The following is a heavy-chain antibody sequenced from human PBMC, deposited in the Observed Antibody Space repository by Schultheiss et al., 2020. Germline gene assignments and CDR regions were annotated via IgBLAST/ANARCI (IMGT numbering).Heavy chain of an antibody. CDR1: GGSISSSSYY. CDR2: IYYSGST. D-gene: IGHD2-15*01. V-gene: IGHV4-39*07. Sequence: SQTLSLTCTVSGGSISSSSYYWGWIRQPPGKGLEWIGSIYYSGSTYYNPSLKSPVTISLDTSKNQFSLKLSSVTAADTAVYYCAKAAAWGYHNYFDYWGQGTLVTVSS. CDR3: AKAAAWGYHNYFDY. J-gene: IGHJ4*02.